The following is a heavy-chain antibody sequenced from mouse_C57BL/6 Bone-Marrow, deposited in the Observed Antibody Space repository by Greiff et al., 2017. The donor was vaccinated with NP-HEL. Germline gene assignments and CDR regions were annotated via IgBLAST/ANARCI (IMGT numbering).Heavy chain of an antibody. CDR3: TTDGYDRAY. V-gene: IGHV14-4*01. J-gene: IGHJ3*01. CDR1: GFNIKDDY. Sequence: EVKVVESGAELVRPGASVKLSCTASGFNIKDDYMHWVKQRPEQGLEWIGWIDPENGDTEYASKFQGKATITADTSSNTAYLQLSSLTSEDTAVYYCTTDGYDRAYWGQGTLVTVSA. CDR2: IDPENGDT. D-gene: IGHD2-2*01.